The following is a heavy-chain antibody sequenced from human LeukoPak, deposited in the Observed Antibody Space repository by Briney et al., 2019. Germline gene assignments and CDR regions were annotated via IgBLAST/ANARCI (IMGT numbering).Heavy chain of an antibody. CDR1: GFTFDDYA. CDR3: AKDGLLELGFWFDP. V-gene: IGHV3-9*01. CDR2: ISWNSGSI. D-gene: IGHD1-7*01. J-gene: IGHJ5*02. Sequence: GGSLRLSCAASGFTFDDYAMHWVRQAPGKGLEWVSGISWNSGSIGCADSVKGRFTISRDNAKNSLYLQMNSLRAEDTALYYCAKDGLLELGFWFDPWGQGTLVTVSS.